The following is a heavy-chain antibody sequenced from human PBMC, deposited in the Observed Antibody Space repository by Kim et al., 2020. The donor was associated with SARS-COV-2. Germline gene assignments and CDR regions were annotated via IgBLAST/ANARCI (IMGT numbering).Heavy chain of an antibody. V-gene: IGHV3-53*01. CDR3: ARSGQQLVRDY. CDR2: T. D-gene: IGHD6-13*01. Sequence: TYSPDSVKGRFTIARANSKNTLYLKMNSLRAEDTAVYYCARSGQQLVRDYWGQGTLVTVSS. J-gene: IGHJ4*02.